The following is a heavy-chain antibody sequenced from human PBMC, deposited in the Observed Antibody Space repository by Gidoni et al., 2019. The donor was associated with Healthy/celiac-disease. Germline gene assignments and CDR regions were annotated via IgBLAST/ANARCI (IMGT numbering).Heavy chain of an antibody. V-gene: IGHV3-30*18. CDR1: GFTFSSYG. Sequence: QVQLVESGGGVVQPGRSLRLSCAASGFTFSSYGLHWVRQAPGKGLEWVAVISYDGSNKYYADSVKGRFTISRDNSKNTLYLQMNSLRAEDTAVYYCAKDFYDYVWGSYRPTALQNWGQGTLVTVSS. CDR3: AKDFYDYVWGSYRPTALQN. CDR2: ISYDGSNK. D-gene: IGHD3-16*02. J-gene: IGHJ4*02.